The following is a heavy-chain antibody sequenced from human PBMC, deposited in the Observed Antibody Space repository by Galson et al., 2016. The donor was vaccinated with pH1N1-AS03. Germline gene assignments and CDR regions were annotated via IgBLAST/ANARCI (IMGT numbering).Heavy chain of an antibody. CDR2: IYPGDSDS. CDR3: AKLAVAGRWFFDY. CDR1: GFRLSNHW. Sequence: QSGAEVKKPGESLKISCEGSGFRLSNHWIGWVRQMPGKGLEWMGIIYPGDSDSRYSPSFQGHVTISADKSTNTAYLQWTSLQASDTAMYYCAKLAVAGRWFFDYWGQGTLVTV. D-gene: IGHD6-19*01. V-gene: IGHV5-51*03. J-gene: IGHJ4*02.